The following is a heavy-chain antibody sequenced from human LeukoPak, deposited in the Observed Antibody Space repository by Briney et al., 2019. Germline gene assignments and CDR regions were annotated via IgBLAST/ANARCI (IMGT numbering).Heavy chain of an antibody. D-gene: IGHD3-22*01. V-gene: IGHV3-30-3*01. J-gene: IGHJ4*02. CDR1: GFTFSSYA. CDR3: AREADYYDSSGYYYIHYFDY. CDR2: ISYDGSNK. Sequence: GGSLRLSCAASGFTFSSYAMHWDRQAPGKGLEWVAVISYDGSNKYYADSVKGRFTISRDNSKNTLYLQMNSLRAEDTAVYYCAREADYYDSSGYYYIHYFDYWGQGTLVTVSS.